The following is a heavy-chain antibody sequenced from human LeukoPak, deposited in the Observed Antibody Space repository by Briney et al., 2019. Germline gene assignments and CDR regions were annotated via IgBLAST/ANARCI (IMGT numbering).Heavy chain of an antibody. V-gene: IGHV4-4*07. CDR2: IYSSGRT. Sequence: SETLSLTCSVSGASISAYHWSWIRQPAGKGLEWIGRIYSSGRTNYIPSLKSRLTMSVDTSKNQFSLKLSSVTAADTAVYYCARDRKYCTSTTCYSSMDVWGKGTTVTVSS. D-gene: IGHD2-2*01. CDR3: ARDRKYCTSTTCYSSMDV. CDR1: GASISAYH. J-gene: IGHJ6*03.